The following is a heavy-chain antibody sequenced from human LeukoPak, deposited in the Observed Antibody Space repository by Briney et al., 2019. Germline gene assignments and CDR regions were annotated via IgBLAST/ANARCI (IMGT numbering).Heavy chain of an antibody. Sequence: ASAKVSCKASGYTFTSYGISWVRQAPGQGLEWMGWISAYNGNTNYAQKLQGRVTMTTDTSTSTAYMELRSLRSDDTAVYYCARAYSEVAATTFDYWGQGTLVTVSS. J-gene: IGHJ4*02. D-gene: IGHD2-15*01. CDR3: ARAYSEVAATTFDY. CDR2: ISAYNGNT. V-gene: IGHV1-18*01. CDR1: GYTFTSYG.